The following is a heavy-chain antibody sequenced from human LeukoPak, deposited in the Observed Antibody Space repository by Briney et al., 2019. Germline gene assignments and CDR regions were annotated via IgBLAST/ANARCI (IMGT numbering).Heavy chain of an antibody. Sequence: GGSLRLSCAASGFTFSSYAMSRVRQAPGKGLEWVSAIIGSGGSTYYADSVKGRFTISRDNSKNTLYLQMNSLRAEDTAVYYCAKVGLGYCSSTSCYQPRGNYFDYWGQGTLVTVSS. V-gene: IGHV3-23*01. CDR1: GFTFSSYA. CDR3: AKVGLGYCSSTSCYQPRGNYFDY. CDR2: IIGSGGST. J-gene: IGHJ4*02. D-gene: IGHD2-2*01.